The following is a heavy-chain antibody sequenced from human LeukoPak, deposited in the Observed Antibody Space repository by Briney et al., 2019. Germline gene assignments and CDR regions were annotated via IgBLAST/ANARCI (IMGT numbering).Heavy chain of an antibody. D-gene: IGHD2-21*02. CDR2: IDPSGGST. CDR1: GYTFTSYY. CDR3: AKGDIVVVTAIQHAFDI. V-gene: IGHV1-46*01. Sequence: GASVKISCKASGYTFTSYYIVWVRQAPGQGLEWMGRIDPSGGSTSYAQKFQGRVTMTRGTSTSTAYMELSSLRSEDTAVYYCAKGDIVVVTAIQHAFDIWGQGTMVTVSS. J-gene: IGHJ3*02.